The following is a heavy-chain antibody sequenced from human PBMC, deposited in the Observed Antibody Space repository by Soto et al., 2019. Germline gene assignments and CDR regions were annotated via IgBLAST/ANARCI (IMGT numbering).Heavy chain of an antibody. V-gene: IGHV4-30-4*01. CDR3: ARVTYYGSGSYYRPVHYYYYYGMDV. CDR1: GGSISSGDYY. J-gene: IGHJ6*02. CDR2: IYYSGST. D-gene: IGHD3-10*01. Sequence: SETLSLTCTVSGGSISSGDYYWSWIRQPPGKGLEWIGYIYYSGSTYYNPSLKSRVTISVDTSKNQFSLKLSSVTAADTAVYYCARVTYYGSGSYYRPVHYYYYYGMDVWGQGTTVT.